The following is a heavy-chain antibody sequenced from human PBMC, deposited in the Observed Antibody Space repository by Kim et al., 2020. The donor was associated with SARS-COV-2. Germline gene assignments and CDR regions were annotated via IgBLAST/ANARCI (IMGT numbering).Heavy chain of an antibody. CDR3: ARDLSTGVNWFDP. V-gene: IGHV3-20*03. J-gene: IGHJ5*02. D-gene: IGHD3-10*01. Sequence: GYADSVKGRFTISRDNAKNSLYLQMNSLRAEDTALYYCARDLSTGVNWFDPWGQGTLVTVSS.